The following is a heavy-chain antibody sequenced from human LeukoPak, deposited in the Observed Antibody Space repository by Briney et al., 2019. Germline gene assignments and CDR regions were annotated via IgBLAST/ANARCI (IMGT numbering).Heavy chain of an antibody. CDR1: GGSISRYY. CDR2: IYYSGST. Sequence: PSETLSLTCTVSGGSISRYYWSWIRQPPGKGLEWIGYIYYSGSTNYNPSLKSRVTISVDTSKNQFSLKLSSVTAADTAVYYCARATAAGISSYFDYWGQGTLVTVSS. V-gene: IGHV4-59*01. CDR3: ARATAAGISSYFDY. D-gene: IGHD6-13*01. J-gene: IGHJ4*02.